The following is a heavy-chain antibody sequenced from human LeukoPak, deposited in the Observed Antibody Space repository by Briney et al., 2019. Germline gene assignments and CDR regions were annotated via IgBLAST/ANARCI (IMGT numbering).Heavy chain of an antibody. CDR2: INPDDGSI. D-gene: IGHD6-13*01. Sequence: ASVTVSFTASGYTFTIYWIQWVRQAPGQGLEWMGLINPDDGSIAYAHRFQGRVIMTRDTSTSTAYMDLSSLRSEDTAVYHCARAPRNSSTMLDFWGQGTTVTVSS. J-gene: IGHJ6*02. CDR1: GYTFTIYW. V-gene: IGHV1-46*01. CDR3: ARAPRNSSTMLDF.